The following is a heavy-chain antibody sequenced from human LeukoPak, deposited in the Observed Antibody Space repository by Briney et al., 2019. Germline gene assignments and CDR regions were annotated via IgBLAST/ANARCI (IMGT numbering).Heavy chain of an antibody. CDR2: IIPIFGTA. V-gene: IGHV1-69*05. CDR1: GYTFTGYY. D-gene: IGHD5-12*01. Sequence: GASVKVSCKASGYTFTGYYMHWVRQAPGQGLEWMGGIIPIFGTANYAQKFQGRVTITTDESTSTAYMELSSLRSEDTAVYYCARDSGDYYYMDVWGKGTTVTVSS. J-gene: IGHJ6*03. CDR3: ARDSGDYYYMDV.